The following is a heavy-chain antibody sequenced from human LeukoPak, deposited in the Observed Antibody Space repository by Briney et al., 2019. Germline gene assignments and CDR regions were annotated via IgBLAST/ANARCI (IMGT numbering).Heavy chain of an antibody. D-gene: IGHD3-16*01. CDR1: GFTFSSYW. CDR3: ARGGGLDV. V-gene: IGHV3-7*03. CDR2: INHNGNVN. J-gene: IGHJ6*02. Sequence: GGSLRLSYAASGFTFSSYWMNWARQAPGKGLEWVASINHNGNVNYYVDSVKGRFTISRDNAKNSLYLQMSNLRAEDTAVYFCARGGGLDVWGQGATVTVSS.